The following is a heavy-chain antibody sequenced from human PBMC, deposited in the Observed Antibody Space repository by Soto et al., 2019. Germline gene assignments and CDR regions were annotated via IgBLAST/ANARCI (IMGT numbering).Heavy chain of an antibody. V-gene: IGHV1-18*01. CDR1: GYTFTSYG. CDR3: ARVWAVAGTFGY. Sequence: ASVKVSCKASGYTFTSYGINWVRQAPGQGLEWMGWISAYNGNTNYAQKLQGRVTMTTDTSTSTAYMELRSLRSDDTAVYYCARVWAVAGTFGYWGQGTLVTVSS. D-gene: IGHD6-19*01. J-gene: IGHJ4*02. CDR2: ISAYNGNT.